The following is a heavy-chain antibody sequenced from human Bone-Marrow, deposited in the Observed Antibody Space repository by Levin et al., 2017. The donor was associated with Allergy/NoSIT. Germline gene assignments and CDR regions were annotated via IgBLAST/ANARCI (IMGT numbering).Heavy chain of an antibody. J-gene: IGHJ4*02. CDR3: AVSMVRGVTDY. CDR2: IYFDDDK. CDR1: GFSLTTTGVG. Sequence: SGPTLVKPTQTLTLTCTFSGFSLTTTGVGVGWIRQPPGKALEWLALIYFDDDKRYTPSLKRRLTITKDTSKNQVLLTMTNMDPVDTATYYCAVSMVRGVTDYWGQGTLVTVSS. V-gene: IGHV2-5*02. D-gene: IGHD3-10*01.